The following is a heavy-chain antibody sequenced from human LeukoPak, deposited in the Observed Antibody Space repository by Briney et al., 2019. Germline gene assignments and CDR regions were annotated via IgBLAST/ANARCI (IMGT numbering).Heavy chain of an antibody. CDR3: ARFRDDSGSYFYYYYYYMDV. CDR1: GYTFTSYG. CDR2: ISAYNGNT. J-gene: IGHJ6*03. V-gene: IGHV1-18*01. D-gene: IGHD1-26*01. Sequence: ASVKVSCKASGYTFTSYGISWVRQAPGQGLEWMGWISAYNGNTNYAQKLQGRVTMTTDTSTSTAYMELRSPRSDDTAVYYCARFRDDSGSYFYYYYYYMDVWAKGPRSPSP.